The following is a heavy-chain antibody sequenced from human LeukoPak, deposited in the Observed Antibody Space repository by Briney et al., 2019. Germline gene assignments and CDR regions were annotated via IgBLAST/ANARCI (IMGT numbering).Heavy chain of an antibody. V-gene: IGHV3-23*01. CDR1: GLTFSGSA. CDR3: AKVLVLVSANRYYFDY. J-gene: IGHJ4*02. CDR2: ISGSGNST. Sequence: GSLRLSCAASGLTFSGSAMSWVRQAPGKGLEWVSLISGSGNSTYYADSVKGRFTISRDNSKNTLYLQMNSLRAEDTAVYYCAKVLVLVSANRYYFDYWGQGTLVTVSS. D-gene: IGHD2-15*01.